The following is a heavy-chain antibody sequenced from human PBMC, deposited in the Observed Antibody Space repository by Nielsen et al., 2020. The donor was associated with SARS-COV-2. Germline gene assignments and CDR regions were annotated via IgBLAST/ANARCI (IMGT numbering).Heavy chain of an antibody. Sequence: SLTISCAASSFTFSSFWMHWVRQAPGKGLVWVSRINSDGSSTSYADSVKGRFTTSRDNAKNTLYLQMNSLRAEDTAVYYCARVLAAAEGYWGQGTLVTVSS. V-gene: IGHV3-74*01. CDR2: INSDGSST. D-gene: IGHD6-13*01. CDR1: SFTFSSFW. J-gene: IGHJ4*02. CDR3: ARVLAAAEGY.